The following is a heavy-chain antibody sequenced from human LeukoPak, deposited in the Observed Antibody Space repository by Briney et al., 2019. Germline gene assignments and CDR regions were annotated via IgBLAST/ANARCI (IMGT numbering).Heavy chain of an antibody. CDR2: IYSGGST. V-gene: IGHV3-53*01. D-gene: IGHD6-13*01. J-gene: IGHJ4*02. Sequence: GGSLRLSCAASGFTVSSNYMSWDRQAPGKGLEWVSVIYSGGSTYYADSVKGRFTISRDNSKNTLYLQMNSLRAEDTAVYYCARDLGYSRTFGYWGQGTLVTVSS. CDR1: GFTVSSNY. CDR3: ARDLGYSRTFGY.